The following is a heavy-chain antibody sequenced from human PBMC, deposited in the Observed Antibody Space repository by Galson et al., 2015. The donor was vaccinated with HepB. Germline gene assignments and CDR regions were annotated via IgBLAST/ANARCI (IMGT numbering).Heavy chain of an antibody. D-gene: IGHD3-22*01. CDR1: GFTFSSYW. CDR2: IKQDGSEK. Sequence: SLRLSCAASGFTFSSYWMSWVRQAPGKGLEWVANIKQDGSEKYYVDSVKGRFTISRDNAKNSLYLQMSSLRAEDTAVYYCARTFYYDSSGYYYGNYFDYWGQGTLVTVSS. V-gene: IGHV3-7*01. J-gene: IGHJ4*02. CDR3: ARTFYYDSSGYYYGNYFDY.